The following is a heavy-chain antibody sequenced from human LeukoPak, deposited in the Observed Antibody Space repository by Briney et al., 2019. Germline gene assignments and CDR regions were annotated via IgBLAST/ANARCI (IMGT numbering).Heavy chain of an antibody. V-gene: IGHV1-2*02. CDR1: GYTFTGYY. CDR2: INPNSGGT. J-gene: IGHJ4*02. Sequence: ASVKVSCKASGYTFTGYYMHWVRQAPGQGLEWMGWINPNSGGTNYTQKFQGRVTMTRDTSISTAYMELSRLRSDDTAVYYCAMSGYDYYYFDYWGQGTLVTVSS. D-gene: IGHD5-12*01. CDR3: AMSGYDYYYFDY.